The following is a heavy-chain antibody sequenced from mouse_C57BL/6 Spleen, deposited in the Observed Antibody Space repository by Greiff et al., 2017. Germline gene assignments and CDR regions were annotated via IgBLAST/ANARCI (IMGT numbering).Heavy chain of an antibody. Sequence: KVEESGGGLVKPGGSLKLSCAASGFTFSDYGMHWVRQAPEKGLEWVAYISSGSSTIYYADTVKGRFTISRDNAKNTLFLQMTSLRSEDTAMYYCARRIGYGNYFDYWGQGTTLTVSS. CDR3: ARRIGYGNYFDY. J-gene: IGHJ2*01. CDR2: ISSGSSTI. D-gene: IGHD2-2*01. CDR1: GFTFSDYG. V-gene: IGHV5-17*01.